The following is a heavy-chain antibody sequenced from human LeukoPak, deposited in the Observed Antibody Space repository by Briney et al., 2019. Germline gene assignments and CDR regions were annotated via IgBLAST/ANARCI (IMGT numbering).Heavy chain of an antibody. J-gene: IGHJ4*02. CDR3: ARGRGQQLVRDFDY. Sequence: PSETLSLTCTVSGGSISSYYWSWIRQPPGKGLEWIGYIYYSGSTNYNPSLKSRVTISVDTSKNQFSLKLSSVTAADTAVYYCARGRGQQLVRDFDYWGQGILVTVSS. CDR2: IYYSGST. CDR1: GGSISSYY. V-gene: IGHV4-59*01. D-gene: IGHD6-13*01.